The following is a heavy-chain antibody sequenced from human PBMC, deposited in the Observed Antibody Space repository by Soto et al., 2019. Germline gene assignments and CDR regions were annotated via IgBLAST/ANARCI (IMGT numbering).Heavy chain of an antibody. CDR1: GGTFSSYA. CDR3: ARGGYSGYEAFDY. V-gene: IGHV1-69*13. D-gene: IGHD5-12*01. Sequence: SVKVSCKASGGTFSSYAISWVRQAPGQGLEWMGGIIPIFGTANYAQKFQGRVTITADESTSTAYMELSSLRSEDTAVYYCARGGYSGYEAFDYWGQGTLVTVSS. J-gene: IGHJ4*02. CDR2: IIPIFGTA.